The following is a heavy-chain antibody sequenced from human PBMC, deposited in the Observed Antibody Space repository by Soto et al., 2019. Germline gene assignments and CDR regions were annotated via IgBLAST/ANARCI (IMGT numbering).Heavy chain of an antibody. Sequence: QVQLVQSGAEVKKPGASVKVSCKASGYTFTSYGISWVRQAPGQGLAWMGWISAYTGNTNYAKKLQCRVTMTTDTSTSTAYTELRSLSSDDTAVYYCARTGISYYGMAVWGQGTTVTVSS. CDR3: ARTGISYYGMAV. J-gene: IGHJ6*02. D-gene: IGHD1-1*01. CDR2: ISAYTGNT. V-gene: IGHV1-18*01. CDR1: GYTFTSYG.